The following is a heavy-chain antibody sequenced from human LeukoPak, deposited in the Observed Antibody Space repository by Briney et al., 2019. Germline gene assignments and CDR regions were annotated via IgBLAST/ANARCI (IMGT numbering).Heavy chain of an antibody. CDR2: IYPGDSDT. D-gene: IGHD6-6*01. CDR1: GYSFTSYW. V-gene: IGHV5-51*01. CDR3: ARHKRAAGQLVPSDY. J-gene: IGHJ4*02. Sequence: GESLKISCKGSGYSFTSYWIGWVRQMPGKGLEWMGIIYPGDSDTRYSPSFQGQVTISADKSISTAYLQWSSLKASDTAMYYCARHKRAAGQLVPSDYWGQGTLVTVSS.